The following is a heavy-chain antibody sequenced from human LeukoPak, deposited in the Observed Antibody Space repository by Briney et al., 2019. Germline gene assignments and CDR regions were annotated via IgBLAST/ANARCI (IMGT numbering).Heavy chain of an antibody. CDR3: ARDAPRYYDFWSGYYLGDVGLFDP. V-gene: IGHV1-18*01. Sequence: ASVKVSCKASGYTFTSYGISWVRQAPGQGLEWMGWISAYNGNTNYAQKLQGRVTMTTDTSTSTAYMELRSLRSDDTAVYYCARDAPRYYDFWSGYYLGDVGLFDPRGQGTLVTVSS. CDR2: ISAYNGNT. D-gene: IGHD3-3*01. CDR1: GYTFTSYG. J-gene: IGHJ5*02.